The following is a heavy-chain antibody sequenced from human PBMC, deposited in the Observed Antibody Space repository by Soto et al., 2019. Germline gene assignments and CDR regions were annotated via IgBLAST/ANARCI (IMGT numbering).Heavy chain of an antibody. CDR1: GGSLRSSAYS. Sequence: QMHLQESGSGLVKPSQTLSLTCAVSGGSLRSSAYSWSWIRQPPGKGLEWIGFIYQSGSTYYNPSLKSRFNMSLDRPKNQFSLKLSSVTAADTAVYYCARELLFYDSDGFSWDDAFDIWGQGTMVTVSS. J-gene: IGHJ3*02. V-gene: IGHV4-30-2*01. CDR3: ARELLFYDSDGFSWDDAFDI. D-gene: IGHD3-22*01. CDR2: IYQSGST.